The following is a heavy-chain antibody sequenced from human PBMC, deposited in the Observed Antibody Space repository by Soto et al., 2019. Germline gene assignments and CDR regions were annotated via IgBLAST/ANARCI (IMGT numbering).Heavy chain of an antibody. V-gene: IGHV3-15*01. D-gene: IGHD2-2*01. Sequence: EVQLVESGGGLVKPGGSLRLSCAAAGFTFSNAWMNWVRQAPGKGLEWVGRIKSETDDGTTTDYAAPVKGRFTISRSDSKNTLYLQMNSLKTEDTAVYYCATSYCSSSSCFYYFDYWGQETLVSVSS. CDR1: GFTFSNAW. J-gene: IGHJ4*02. CDR3: ATSYCSSSSCFYYFDY. CDR2: IKSETDDGTTT.